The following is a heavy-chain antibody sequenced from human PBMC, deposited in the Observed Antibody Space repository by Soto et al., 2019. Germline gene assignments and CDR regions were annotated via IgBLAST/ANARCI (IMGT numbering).Heavy chain of an antibody. J-gene: IGHJ6*02. V-gene: IGHV3-30*18. CDR3: AKDPQVGATFYYYGMDV. CDR1: GFTFSSYG. D-gene: IGHD1-26*01. CDR2: ISYDGSNK. Sequence: HPGGSLRLSCAASGFTFSSYGMHWVRQAPGKGLEWVAVISYDGSNKYYADSVKGRFTISRDNSKNTLYLQMNSLRAEDTAVYYCAKDPQVGATFYYYGMDVWGQGTTVTVSS.